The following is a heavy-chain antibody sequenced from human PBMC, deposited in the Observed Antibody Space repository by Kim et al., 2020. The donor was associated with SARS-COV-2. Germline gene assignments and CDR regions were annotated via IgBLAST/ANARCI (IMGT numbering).Heavy chain of an antibody. CDR2: ISNGGTA. Sequence: GGSLRLSCAASGFTVISNYMTWVRQTPGKGLEWVSLISNGGTAYSADSVKGRFTISRDSSKNTLYLQMNNLRVDDTAIYYCARGVRTGGFVAFIDYWGQGTLVTVSS. V-gene: IGHV3-53*01. CDR3: ARGVRTGGFVAFIDY. D-gene: IGHD2-15*01. J-gene: IGHJ4*02. CDR1: GFTVISNY.